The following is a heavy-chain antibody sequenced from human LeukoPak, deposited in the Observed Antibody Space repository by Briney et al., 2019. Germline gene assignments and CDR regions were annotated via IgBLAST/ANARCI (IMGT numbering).Heavy chain of an antibody. D-gene: IGHD3-10*01. CDR2: ISAYNGNT. CDR3: ARPCYYDYGSGSYAPTYDY. Sequence: ASVKVSCKASGYTFTSYGISWVRQAPGQGLEWMGWISAYNGNTNYAQKLQGRVTMTTDTSTSTAYMELRSLRSDDTAVYYCARPCYYDYGSGSYAPTYDYWGQGTLVTVSS. V-gene: IGHV1-18*01. J-gene: IGHJ4*02. CDR1: GYTFTSYG.